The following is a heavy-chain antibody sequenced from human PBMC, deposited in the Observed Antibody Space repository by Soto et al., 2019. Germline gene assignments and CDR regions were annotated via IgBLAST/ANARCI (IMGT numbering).Heavy chain of an antibody. V-gene: IGHV3-64*01. CDR1: GFTFSSYA. J-gene: IGHJ4*02. D-gene: IGHD3-10*01. CDR2: ISSNGGST. Sequence: GGSLRLSCAASGFTFSSYAMHWVRQAPGKGLEYVSAISSNGGSTYYANSVKGRFTISRDNSKNTLYLQMGSLRAEDMAVYYCARVRSSGAAAGSGSYYDYWGQGTLVTVSS. CDR3: ARVRSSGAAAGSGSYYDY.